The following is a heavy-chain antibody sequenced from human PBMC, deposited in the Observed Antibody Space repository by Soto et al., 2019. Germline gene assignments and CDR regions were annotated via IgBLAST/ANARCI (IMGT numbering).Heavy chain of an antibody. CDR3: ARGRPVPAAISENWFDP. Sequence: SQTLSLTCAVYGGSFSGYYWSWIRQPPGKGLEWIGEINHSGSTNYNPSLKSRVTTSVDTSKNQFSLKLSSVTAADTAVYYCARGRPVPAAISENWFDPLGQGNLVTGS. J-gene: IGHJ5*02. CDR2: INHSGST. D-gene: IGHD2-2*01. CDR1: GGSFSGYY. V-gene: IGHV4-34*01.